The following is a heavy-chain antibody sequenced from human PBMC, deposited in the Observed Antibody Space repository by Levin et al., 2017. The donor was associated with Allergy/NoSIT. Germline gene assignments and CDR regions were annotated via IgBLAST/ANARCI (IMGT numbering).Heavy chain of an antibody. V-gene: IGHV1-2*02. D-gene: IGHD6-19*01. CDR2: INPNSGGT. CDR1: GYTFTGYY. CDR3: ARFSPGIAVAAYYWYFDL. Sequence: GESLKISCKASGYTFTGYYMHWVRQAPGQGLGWVGWINPNSGGTNYAQKFQGRVTMTRDTSISTAYMELSRLRSDDTAVYYCARFSPGIAVAAYYWYFDLWGRGTLVTVSS. J-gene: IGHJ2*01.